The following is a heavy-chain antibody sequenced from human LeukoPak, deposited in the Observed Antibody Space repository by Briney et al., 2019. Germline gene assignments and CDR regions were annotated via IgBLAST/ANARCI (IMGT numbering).Heavy chain of an antibody. Sequence: GGSLRLSCAASGFTFSNAWMSWVRQAPGKGLEWVGRIKSKTDGGATDYAAPVKGRFTISRDDSKNTLYLQMNSLKTEDTAVYYCTTDEGPYDRGDYWGQGTLVTVSS. J-gene: IGHJ4*02. V-gene: IGHV3-15*01. CDR1: GFTFSNAW. CDR3: TTDEGPYDRGDY. CDR2: IKSKTDGGAT. D-gene: IGHD3-22*01.